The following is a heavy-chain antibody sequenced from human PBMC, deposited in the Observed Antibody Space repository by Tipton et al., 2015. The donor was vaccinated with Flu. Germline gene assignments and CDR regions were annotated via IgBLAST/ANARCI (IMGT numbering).Heavy chain of an antibody. CDR2: IYHSGST. CDR1: GYSISSGYY. J-gene: IGHJ5*02. Sequence: TLSLTCAVSGYSISSGYYWGWIRQPPGKGLEWIGSIYHSGSTYYNPSLKSRVTISVDTSKNQFSLKLSSVTAADTAVYYCARRYCSGGSCVTGWFDPWGQGTLVTASS. V-gene: IGHV4-38-2*01. CDR3: ARRYCSGGSCVTGWFDP. D-gene: IGHD2-15*01.